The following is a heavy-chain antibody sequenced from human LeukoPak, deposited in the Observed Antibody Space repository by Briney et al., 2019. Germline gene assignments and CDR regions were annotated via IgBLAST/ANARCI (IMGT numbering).Heavy chain of an antibody. CDR3: AKTGERGEYYFDY. D-gene: IGHD3-16*01. V-gene: IGHV3-30*02. CDR2: LRFDGSSK. J-gene: IGHJ4*02. CDR1: VFTFSSYG. Sequence: GGSLRLSCAASVFTFSSYGLHWVRQAPGKGLEWVAFLRFDGSSKYYVDSVKGRFTVSRDNPKNTLYLQMNSLRTEDTAVYFCAKTGERGEYYFDYWGQGTLVTVSS.